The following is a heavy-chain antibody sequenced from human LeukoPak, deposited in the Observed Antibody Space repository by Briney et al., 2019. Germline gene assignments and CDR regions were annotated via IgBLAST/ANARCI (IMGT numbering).Heavy chain of an antibody. J-gene: IGHJ4*02. V-gene: IGHV3-30*18. CDR1: GFTFSSYG. Sequence: GGSLRLSCAASGFTFSSYGMHWVRQAPGKGLEWVAVIPYDGSNKYYADSVKGRFTISRDNSKNTLYLQMNSLRAEDTAVYYCAKDSHVWGSYRYRDFDYWGQGTLVTVSS. CDR2: IPYDGSNK. CDR3: AKDSHVWGSYRYRDFDY. D-gene: IGHD3-16*02.